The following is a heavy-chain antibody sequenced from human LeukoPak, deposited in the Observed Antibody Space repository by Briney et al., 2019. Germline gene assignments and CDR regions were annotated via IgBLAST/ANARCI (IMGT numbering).Heavy chain of an antibody. CDR2: IIPIFGTA. J-gene: IGHJ4*02. V-gene: IGHV1-69*06. D-gene: IGHD6-19*01. CDR1: GGTFSSYA. Sequence: SVKVSCKASGGTFSSYAIGWVRQAPGQGLEWMGGIIPIFGTANYAQKFQGRVTITADKSTSTAYMELSSLRSEDTAVYYCTTVCVGGWLPFDYWGQGTLVTVSS. CDR3: TTVCVGGWLPFDY.